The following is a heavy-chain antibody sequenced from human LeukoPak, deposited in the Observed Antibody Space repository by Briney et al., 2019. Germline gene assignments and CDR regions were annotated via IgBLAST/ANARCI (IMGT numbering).Heavy chain of an antibody. J-gene: IGHJ5*02. CDR1: GGSISSSSYY. Sequence: SETLSLTCTVSGGSISSSSYYWGWIRQPPGKGLEWIGSIYYSGSTYYNPSLKSRVTISVDTSKNQFSLKLSSVTAADTAVYYCARHGEVVPAAGLMYNWFDPWGQGTLVTVSS. V-gene: IGHV4-39*01. CDR2: IYYSGST. CDR3: ARHGEVVPAAGLMYNWFDP. D-gene: IGHD2-2*01.